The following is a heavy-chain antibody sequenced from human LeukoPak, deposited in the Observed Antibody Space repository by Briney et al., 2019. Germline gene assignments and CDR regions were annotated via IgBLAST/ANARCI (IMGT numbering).Heavy chain of an antibody. Sequence: SETLSLTCTVSGASISSHYWGWIRQPPGKGLECIGSIYYTGTTYYNPSLKSRVTMSVDTSKNQFSLKLSSVTAADTALYYCARQSNGYFDYWGQGTLVTVSS. CDR1: GASISSHY. D-gene: IGHD2-15*01. CDR3: ARQSNGYFDY. CDR2: IYYTGTT. V-gene: IGHV4-39*01. J-gene: IGHJ4*02.